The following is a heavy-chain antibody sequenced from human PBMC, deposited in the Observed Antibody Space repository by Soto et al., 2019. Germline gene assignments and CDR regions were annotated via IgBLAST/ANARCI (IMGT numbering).Heavy chain of an antibody. CDR1: GDSVSGHW. D-gene: IGHD3-10*01. J-gene: IGHJ5*02. V-gene: IGHV3-74*01. CDR2: VNGDGTTT. Sequence: EVQLVESGGGLGQPGGSLRLSCLTSGDSVSGHWMHWVRQFPGKGLVWVSGVNGDGTTTIYADSVKGRFTISRDNGKNTVYLQMDSLRAEDADIYYCAGWFYYSSWGQGILVTVSS. CDR3: AGWFYYSS.